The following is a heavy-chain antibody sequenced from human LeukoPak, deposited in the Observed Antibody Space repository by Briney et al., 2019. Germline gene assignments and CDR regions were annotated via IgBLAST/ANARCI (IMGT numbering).Heavy chain of an antibody. CDR1: GGSFSNYY. CDR3: ARQNRSHLYFDY. Sequence: SETLSLTCAVYGGSFSNYYWSWIRQPPGKGLEWIGEINDSGRTNYNPSLMSRVTVSVDTSKKQFSLRLTSVTATDTAVYYCARQNRSHLYFDYWGQGILVTVSS. V-gene: IGHV4-34*01. D-gene: IGHD3-16*02. J-gene: IGHJ4*02. CDR2: INDSGRT.